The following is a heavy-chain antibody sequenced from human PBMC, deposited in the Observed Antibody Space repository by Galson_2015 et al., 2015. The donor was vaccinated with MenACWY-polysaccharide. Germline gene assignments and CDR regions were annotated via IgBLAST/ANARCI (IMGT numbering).Heavy chain of an antibody. CDR3: AREGGDYVLGGMDV. Sequence: SCKASGYTFTSYAMNWVRQAPGQGLEWMGWINTNTGNPTYAQGFTGRFVFSLDISVSTAYLQISSLKAEDTAVYYCAREGGDYVLGGMDVWGQGTTVTVSS. CDR2: INTNTGNP. CDR1: GYTFTSYA. J-gene: IGHJ6*02. D-gene: IGHD4-17*01. V-gene: IGHV7-4-1*02.